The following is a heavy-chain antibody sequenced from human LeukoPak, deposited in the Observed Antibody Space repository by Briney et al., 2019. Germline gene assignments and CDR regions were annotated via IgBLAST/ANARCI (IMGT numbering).Heavy chain of an antibody. J-gene: IGHJ4*02. V-gene: IGHV4-38-2*02. CDR3: ARGKSRGSHIDY. CDR1: GYSISSGYY. CDR2: TYHSGST. D-gene: IGHD1-26*01. Sequence: SETLSLTCTVSGYSISSGYYWGWIRQPPGKGLEWIGSTYHSGSTYYNPSLKSRVTISVDTSKNQFSLKLRSVTAADTAVYYCARGKSRGSHIDYWGQGIQVIVSS.